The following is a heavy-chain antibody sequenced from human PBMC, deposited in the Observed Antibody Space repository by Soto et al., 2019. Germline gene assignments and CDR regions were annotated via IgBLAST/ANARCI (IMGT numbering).Heavy chain of an antibody. CDR1: GFTFTSYG. CDR3: VSDRGYGHASVPYS. V-gene: IGHV3-30*03. CDR2: ISYDGGLQ. Sequence: QAHLVESGGGVVQPGRSLRLSCAASGFTFTSYGMHWVRQAPGTRLEWVAVISYDGGLQHYADSVKGRVTISRDNSKNMVLLQMNSLRAEDTAVYYCVSDRGYGHASVPYSWGQGTLVSVSS. J-gene: IGHJ4*02. D-gene: IGHD5-18*01.